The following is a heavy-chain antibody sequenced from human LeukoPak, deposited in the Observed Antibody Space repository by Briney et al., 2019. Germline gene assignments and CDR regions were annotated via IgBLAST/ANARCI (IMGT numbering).Heavy chain of an antibody. CDR2: INHSGST. CDR3: ARLFLTWFEYWIDP. CDR1: GGSFSSGGYY. D-gene: IGHD3-3*01. V-gene: IGHV4-34*01. Sequence: SETLSLTCTVSGGSFSSGGYYWSWIRQPPGKGLEWIGEINHSGSTNYNPSLKSRVTISVDTSKNQFSLKLSSVTAADTAVYYCARLFLTWFEYWIDPWGQGTLVTVSS. J-gene: IGHJ5*02.